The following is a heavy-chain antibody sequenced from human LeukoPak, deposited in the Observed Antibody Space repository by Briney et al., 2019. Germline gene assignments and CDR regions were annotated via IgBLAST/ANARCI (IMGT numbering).Heavy chain of an antibody. CDR2: IRSKANSYAT. CDR1: GFTFSGSA. V-gene: IGHV3-73*01. CDR3: TSRSTYDSSGYYEFEFDY. Sequence: GGSLRLSCAASGFTFSGSAMHWVRQASGKGLEWVGRIRSKANSYATAYAASVKGRFTISRDDSKNTAYLQMNSLKTEDTAVYYCTSRSTYDSSGYYEFEFDYWGQGTLVTVSS. D-gene: IGHD3-22*01. J-gene: IGHJ4*02.